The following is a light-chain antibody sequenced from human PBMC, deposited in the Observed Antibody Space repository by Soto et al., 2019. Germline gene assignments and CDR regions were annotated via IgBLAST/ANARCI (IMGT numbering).Light chain of an antibody. CDR1: TSNILRNY. CDR3: ASWDDSLSGYV. CDR2: MND. J-gene: IGLJ1*01. V-gene: IGLV1-47*01. Sequence: SVLTHPPSASGNPGQRLTLSCSGSTSNILRNYVYWYRQLPGTAPRLLISMNDQRPSGVPDRFSGSKSGTSASLAISGLRSEDEADYYCASWDDSLSGYVFGTGTKVTVL.